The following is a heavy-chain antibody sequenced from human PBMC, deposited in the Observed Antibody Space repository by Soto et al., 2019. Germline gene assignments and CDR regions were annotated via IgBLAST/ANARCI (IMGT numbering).Heavy chain of an antibody. Sequence: QVQLQESGPGLVKPSETLSLTCTVSGGSISSYYWSWIRQPAGKGLEWIGRIYTSGSTNYNPSLKSRVTMSVDTSKNQFSLKLSSGTAADTAVYYCAREEANTYYDFWSRGYYYYGMDVWGQGTTVTVSS. CDR1: GGSISSYY. CDR2: IYTSGST. J-gene: IGHJ6*02. V-gene: IGHV4-4*07. D-gene: IGHD3-3*01. CDR3: AREEANTYYDFWSRGYYYYGMDV.